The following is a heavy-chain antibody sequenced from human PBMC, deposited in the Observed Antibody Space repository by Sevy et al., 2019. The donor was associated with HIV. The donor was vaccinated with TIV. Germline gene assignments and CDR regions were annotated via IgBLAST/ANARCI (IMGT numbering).Heavy chain of an antibody. J-gene: IGHJ4*02. CDR2: IKGDGSDK. CDR1: GFTFSANW. CDR3: AHETFGRFES. V-gene: IGHV3-7*01. D-gene: IGHD3-16*01. Sequence: GGSLRLSCAASGFTFSANWMNWVRQAPGKGLEWVANIKGDGSDKHYVDSVEGPFTISRDNAKNLLYLQMNSLRVEDTAVYYCAHETFGRFESWGQGTLATVS.